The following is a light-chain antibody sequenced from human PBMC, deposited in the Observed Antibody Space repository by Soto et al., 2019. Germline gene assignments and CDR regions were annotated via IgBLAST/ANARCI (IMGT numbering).Light chain of an antibody. J-gene: IGKJ1*01. Sequence: ELTQAPATLSLSPGEGATLSCRASQSVSNNYLAWYQQKPGQAPRLLIYGASNRATGIPDRFGGSGSGTDFTLTISRLEPEDFAVYYCQQYGRSGTLGQGTKVDIK. CDR2: GAS. CDR3: QQYGRSGT. V-gene: IGKV3-20*01. CDR1: QSVSNNY.